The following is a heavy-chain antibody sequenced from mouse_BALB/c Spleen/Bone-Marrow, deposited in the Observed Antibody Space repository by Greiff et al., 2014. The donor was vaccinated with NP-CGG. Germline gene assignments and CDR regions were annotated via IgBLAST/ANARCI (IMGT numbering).Heavy chain of an antibody. D-gene: IGHD1-1*01. CDR2: ISSGSSTV. CDR1: GFTFSSFG. CDR3: ARSGSSSGYFDY. V-gene: IGHV5-17*02. J-gene: IGHJ2*01. Sequence: DVKLVESGGGLVQPGGSRKLSCAASGFTFSSFGMHWVRQAPEKGLEWVACISSGSSTVYYADKVMGRFTISRDNPKNTLFLQMTSLRSEDTSMYYCARSGSSSGYFDYWGQGTTLTVSS.